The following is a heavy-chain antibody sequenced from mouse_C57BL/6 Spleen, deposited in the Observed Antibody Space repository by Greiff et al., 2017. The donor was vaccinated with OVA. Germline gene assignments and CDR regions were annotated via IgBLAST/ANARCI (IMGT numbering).Heavy chain of an antibody. CDR3: ARDGDYYGSRRYFDY. CDR1: GYTFTSYW. CDR2: IDPSDSET. Sequence: VQLQQPGAELVRPGSSVKLSCKASGYTFTSYWMHWVKQRPIQGLEWIGNIDPSDSETHYNQKFKDKATLTVDKPSSTAYMQLSSLTSEDSAVYYCARDGDYYGSRRYFDYWGQGTTLTVSS. V-gene: IGHV1-52*01. J-gene: IGHJ2*01. D-gene: IGHD1-1*01.